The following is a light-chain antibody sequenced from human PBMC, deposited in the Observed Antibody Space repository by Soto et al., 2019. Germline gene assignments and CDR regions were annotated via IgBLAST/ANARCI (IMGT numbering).Light chain of an antibody. V-gene: IGKV3-20*01. CDR1: QSVSSSY. CDR3: QQYGSSPTWT. CDR2: GAS. Sequence: EIVLTQSPGTLSLSPGERATLSCRASQSVSSSYLAWYQQKPGQAPRLLIYGASSRATGIPDRFSGSGSGTDFTLTISRLEPEDFAVYDCQQYGSSPTWTFGQGTKVEIK. J-gene: IGKJ1*01.